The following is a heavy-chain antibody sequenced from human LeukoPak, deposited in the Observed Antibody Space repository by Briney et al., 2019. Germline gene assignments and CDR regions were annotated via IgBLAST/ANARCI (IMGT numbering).Heavy chain of an antibody. V-gene: IGHV3-11*01. CDR3: AREQSGSYYYYYMDV. Sequence: GGSLRLSCAASGFTFSDYYMSWIRQAPGKGLEGVSYISSSGSTIYYADSVKGRFTISRDNAKNSLYLQMNSLRAEDTAVYYCAREQSGSYYYYYMDVWGKGTTVTVSS. CDR2: ISSSGSTI. CDR1: GFTFSDYY. J-gene: IGHJ6*03. D-gene: IGHD3-3*01.